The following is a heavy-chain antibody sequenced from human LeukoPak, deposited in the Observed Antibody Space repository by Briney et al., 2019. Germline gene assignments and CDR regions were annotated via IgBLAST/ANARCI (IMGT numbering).Heavy chain of an antibody. D-gene: IGHD6-13*01. CDR1: GGSFSGYC. V-gene: IGHV4-34*01. CDR2: INHSGST. J-gene: IGHJ2*01. Sequence: SETLSLTCAVYGGSFSGYCWSWIRQPPGKGLEWIGEINHSGSTNYNPSLKSRVTISVDTSKNQFSLKLSSMIAADTAVYYCARVSSSWYQDWYFDLWGRGTLVTVPS. CDR3: ARVSSSWYQDWYFDL.